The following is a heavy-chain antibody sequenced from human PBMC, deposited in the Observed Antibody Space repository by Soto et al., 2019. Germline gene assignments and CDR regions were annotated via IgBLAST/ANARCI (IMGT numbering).Heavy chain of an antibody. Sequence: AGGSLRLSCAASGFTFSDYYMSWIRQAPGKGLEWVSYISSSSSYTNYADSVKGRFTISRGNAKNSLYLQMNSLRAEDTAVFYRARDYDFWSGFVDYWGQGTLVTVSS. CDR2: ISSSSSYT. V-gene: IGHV3-11*06. CDR3: ARDYDFWSGFVDY. D-gene: IGHD3-3*01. J-gene: IGHJ4*02. CDR1: GFTFSDYY.